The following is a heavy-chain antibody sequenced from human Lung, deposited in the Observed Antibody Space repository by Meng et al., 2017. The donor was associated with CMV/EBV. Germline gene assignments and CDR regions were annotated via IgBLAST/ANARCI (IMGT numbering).Heavy chain of an antibody. V-gene: IGHV3-21*04. D-gene: IGHD3-22*01. CDR3: SRGDSNGPLY. CDR1: GFTFSSYS. CDR2: ISSSSSYI. J-gene: IGHJ4*02. Sequence: GESLKISCAASGFTFSSYSVNWVRQAPGKGLEWVSSISSSSSYIYYADSVKGRFTISRDNAKKSLYLQMNSLKTDDTAVYYCSRGDSNGPLYWGPGTLVTVSS.